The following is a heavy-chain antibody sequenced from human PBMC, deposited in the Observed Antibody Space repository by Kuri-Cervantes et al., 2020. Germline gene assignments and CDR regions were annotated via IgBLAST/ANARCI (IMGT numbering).Heavy chain of an antibody. CDR3: ARDRSSSY. CDR1: GFTFDDYA. J-gene: IGHJ4*02. D-gene: IGHD6-6*01. CDR2: IYSGGST. Sequence: GESLKISCAASGFTFDDYAMHWVRQAPGKGLEWVSVIYSGGSTYYADSVKGRFTISRDNSKNTLYLQMNSLRAEDTAVYYCARDRSSSYWGQGTLVTVSS. V-gene: IGHV3-53*01.